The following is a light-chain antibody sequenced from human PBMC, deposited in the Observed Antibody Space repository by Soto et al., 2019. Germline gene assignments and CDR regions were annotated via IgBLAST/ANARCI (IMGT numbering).Light chain of an antibody. J-gene: IGKJ2*01. V-gene: IGKV3-20*01. CDR1: QSVSNY. CDR3: QQYDSTPYT. CDR2: GAS. Sequence: VLTQAPDTLSVSPGEIATLSFRTSQSVSNYLAWYQQKPGQAPRLLIYGASNRATGIPGRFSGSGSGTDLTLSISRLEPEDFAVYYCQQYDSTPYTFGQGTKVDIK.